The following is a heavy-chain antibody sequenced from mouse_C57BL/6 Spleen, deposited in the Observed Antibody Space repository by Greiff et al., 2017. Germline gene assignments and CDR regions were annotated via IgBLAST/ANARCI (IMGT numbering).Heavy chain of an antibody. V-gene: IGHV1-80*01. CDR1: GYAFSGYW. CDR3: ARGGGTMDY. Sequence: QVQLQQSGAELVKPGASVKISCKASGYAFSGYWMNWVKQRPGHGLEWIGQLFPGDGDTNYNEKFKGKATFTADTSSSTAYMQLSSLTSETSAVYVCARGGGTMDYWGQGAPVTVSA. J-gene: IGHJ4*01. CDR2: LFPGDGDT. D-gene: IGHD1-1*02.